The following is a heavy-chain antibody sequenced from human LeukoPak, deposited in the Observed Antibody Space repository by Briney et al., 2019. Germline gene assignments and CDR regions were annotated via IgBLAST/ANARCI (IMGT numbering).Heavy chain of an antibody. D-gene: IGHD3-22*01. CDR1: GYTFTGYY. V-gene: IGHV1-2*06. CDR3: ARADDTRGGNWFDP. CDR2: INCNSGRS. J-gene: IGHJ5*02. Sequence: ASVNVSCRASGYTFTGYYLHWVRQAPGQGLEWMGRINCNSGRSNYAQKFQGRVTVTRDTSINTVYMVLSSLRFDDTAFYYCARADDTRGGNWFDPWGQGTLVTVSS.